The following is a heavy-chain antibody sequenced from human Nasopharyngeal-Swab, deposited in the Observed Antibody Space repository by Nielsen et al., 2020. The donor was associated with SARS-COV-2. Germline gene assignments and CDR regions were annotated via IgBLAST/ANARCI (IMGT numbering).Heavy chain of an antibody. V-gene: IGHV3-13*04. CDR1: GFTLSSYD. D-gene: IGHD1-7*01. Sequence: LKISCALSGFTLSSYDMNSVRQATGKGLEWVSAIGTAGDTYYPGSVKGGFTISRENAKNSLYLQMNSLRAGDTTVYYCAREGKTTRYGMDVWGQGTTVTVSS. CDR2: IGTAGDT. CDR3: AREGKTTRYGMDV. J-gene: IGHJ6*02.